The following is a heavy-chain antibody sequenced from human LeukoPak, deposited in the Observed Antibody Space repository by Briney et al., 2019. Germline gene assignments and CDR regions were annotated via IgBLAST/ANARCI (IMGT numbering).Heavy chain of an antibody. CDR2: IYTSGST. CDR3: ARRDGSIAAGTGCYYYYMDV. D-gene: IGHD6-13*01. V-gene: IGHV4-4*09. CDR1: GGSISSYY. J-gene: IGHJ6*03. Sequence: PSETLSLTCTVSGGSISSYYWSWIRQPPGKGLEWIGYIYTSGSTNYNPSLKSRVTISVDTSKNQFSLKLSSVTAADTAVYYCARRDGSIAAGTGCYYYYMDVWGKGTTVTVSS.